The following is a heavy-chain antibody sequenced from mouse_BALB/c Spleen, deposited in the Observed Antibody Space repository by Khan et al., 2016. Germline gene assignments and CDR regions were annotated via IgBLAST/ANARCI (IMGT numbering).Heavy chain of an antibody. CDR3: TSSPTSTRYFDV. Sequence: EVQLQESGPGLVKLSQSLSLTCPVTGYSITSDYAWNWIRQFPGNKLEWMGYIRYSGSTTYNPSLKSRISITRDTSKNQFFLQLYSVTTEDTATYFCTSSPTSTRYFDVWGAGTTVTVSS. CDR1: GYSITSDYA. J-gene: IGHJ1*01. CDR2: IRYSGST. V-gene: IGHV3-2*02. D-gene: IGHD1-2*01.